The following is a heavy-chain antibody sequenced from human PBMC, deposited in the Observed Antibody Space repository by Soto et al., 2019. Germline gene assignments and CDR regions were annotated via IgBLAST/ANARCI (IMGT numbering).Heavy chain of an antibody. Sequence: QVPLVQSGAEVKKPGSSVKVSCKASGGTFSSYAISWVRQAPGQGLEWMGGIIPIFGTANYAQKFQGRVTITADESTSTAYMELSSLRSEDTAVYYCATTPPVGGYYYYGMDVWGQGTTVTVSS. J-gene: IGHJ6*02. V-gene: IGHV1-69*12. CDR1: GGTFSSYA. CDR3: ATTPPVGGYYYYGMDV. D-gene: IGHD1-26*01. CDR2: IIPIFGTA.